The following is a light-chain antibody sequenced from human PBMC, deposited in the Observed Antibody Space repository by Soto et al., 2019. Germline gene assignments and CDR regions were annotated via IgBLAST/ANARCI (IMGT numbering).Light chain of an antibody. J-gene: IGKJ1*01. CDR2: WAS. CDR1: QTVLYSSNNENY. Sequence: DIVMTQSPDSLAVSLGERATINCKSSQTVLYSSNNENYLAWYQQKPGQPPKLLIYWASTRESGVPDRFSGSGSGTDFTLTISSLQAKDVAVYYCQQYYSTPLTFGQGTKVEIK. CDR3: QQYYSTPLT. V-gene: IGKV4-1*01.